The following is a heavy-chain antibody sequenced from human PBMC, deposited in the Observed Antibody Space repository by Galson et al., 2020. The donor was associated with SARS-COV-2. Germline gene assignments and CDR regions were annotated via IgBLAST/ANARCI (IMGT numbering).Heavy chain of an antibody. Sequence: GGSLRLSCAASGFTSSSSVMSWVRQAPGKGLEWVSLISGSGSGTYYADLVKGRFTISRDNSKNTLYLQMNSLRAEDMAVYYCAKSVGDGWGSEYFDYWGQGTLVTVSS. J-gene: IGHJ4*02. D-gene: IGHD3-16*01. CDR1: GFTSSSSV. CDR3: AKSVGDGWGSEYFDY. V-gene: IGHV3-23*01. CDR2: ISGSGSGT.